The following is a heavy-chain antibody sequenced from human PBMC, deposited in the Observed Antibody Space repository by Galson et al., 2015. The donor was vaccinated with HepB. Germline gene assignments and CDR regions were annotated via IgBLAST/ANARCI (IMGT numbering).Heavy chain of an antibody. J-gene: IGHJ3*02. CDR1: GYTFTSYY. D-gene: IGHD3-22*01. CDR3: ATLRYYYDSSGYPWAFDI. Sequence: SVKVSCKASGYTFTSYYMHWVRQAPGQGLEWMGIINPSDGSTSYAQKFQGRVTMTRDTSTSTVYMELSSLRSEDTAVYYCATLRYYYDSSGYPWAFDIWGQGTMVTVSS. CDR2: INPSDGST. V-gene: IGHV1-46*01.